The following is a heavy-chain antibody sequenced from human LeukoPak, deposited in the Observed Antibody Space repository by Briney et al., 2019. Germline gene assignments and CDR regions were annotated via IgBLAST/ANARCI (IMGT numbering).Heavy chain of an antibody. D-gene: IGHD3-10*01. CDR3: ARGRYGSGSYLGY. J-gene: IGHJ4*02. CDR1: GFTFSNYA. CDR2: ILFDVSNE. V-gene: IGHV3-30*04. Sequence: GGSLRLSCAASGFTFSNYAMHWVRQAPGKGLEWVAIILFDVSNEYYADSVRGRFTTSRDNSKNTLYLQMNSLRPEDTAVYYCARGRYGSGSYLGYWGRGTLVTVSS.